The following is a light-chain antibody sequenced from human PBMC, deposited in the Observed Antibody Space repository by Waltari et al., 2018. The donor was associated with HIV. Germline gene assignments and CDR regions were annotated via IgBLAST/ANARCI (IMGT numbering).Light chain of an antibody. V-gene: IGLV2-23*01. J-gene: IGLJ1*01. CDR1: SRDVGGFKP. CDR2: EGS. CDR3: CSYTGSSTRRPYV. Sequence: QSALTQPAPVSGSPGTSIHIPCPGTSRDVGGFKPVLWYQQHPGQDPKVMIYEGSKRPSGVSNRFSGSKSGNTASLTISGLQAEDEADYYCCSYTGSSTRRPYVFGTGTKVTVL.